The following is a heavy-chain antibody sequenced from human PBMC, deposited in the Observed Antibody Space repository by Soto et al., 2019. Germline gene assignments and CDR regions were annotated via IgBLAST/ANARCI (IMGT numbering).Heavy chain of an antibody. V-gene: IGHV4-34*01. Sequence: SETLSLTCAVYGGSFSGYYWSWIRQPPGKGLEWIGEINHSGSTNYNPSLKSRVTISVDTSKNQFSLKLSSVTAADTAVYYCARGIGKISLGYCSSTSCYRESPWFDPWGQGTLVTVSS. CDR1: GGSFSGYY. CDR2: INHSGST. J-gene: IGHJ5*02. CDR3: ARGIGKISLGYCSSTSCYRESPWFDP. D-gene: IGHD2-2*01.